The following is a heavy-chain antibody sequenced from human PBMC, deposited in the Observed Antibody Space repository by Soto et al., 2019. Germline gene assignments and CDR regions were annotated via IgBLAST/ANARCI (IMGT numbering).Heavy chain of an antibody. D-gene: IGHD1-26*01. CDR3: VRVGRVGSNSLTNDWFDP. CDR2: IYPGDSDT. V-gene: IGHV5-51*01. Sequence: GASLKISCMGSGYTFTSHWIGWVRQMPGKGLEWMGIIYPGDSDTRYRASLQGQVTISADKSIRTAYLQWNSLQASDTAMYYCVRVGRVGSNSLTNDWFDPRGPGTLVPVAS. J-gene: IGHJ5*02. CDR1: GYTFTSHW.